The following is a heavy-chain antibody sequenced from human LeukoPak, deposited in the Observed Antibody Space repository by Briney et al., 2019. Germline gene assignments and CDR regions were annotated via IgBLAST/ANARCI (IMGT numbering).Heavy chain of an antibody. CDR3: AKGLGYCDKGSCNGGGYFDY. CDR2: IRSDGSNV. CDR1: GLKFTCDG. V-gene: IGHV3-30*02. D-gene: IGHD2-15*01. J-gene: IGHJ4*02. Sequence: GRSLTVSCAVSGLKFTCDGMHWVRLALGQGLDCVAFIRSDGSNVYTLDFVKGRFTVSRNNSKKAMYLDMNSLRPEDTAVYYCAKGLGYCDKGSCNGGGYFDYWGQGTLVIVSS.